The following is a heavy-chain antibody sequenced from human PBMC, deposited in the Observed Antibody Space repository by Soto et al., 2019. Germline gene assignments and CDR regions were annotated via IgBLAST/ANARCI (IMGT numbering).Heavy chain of an antibody. CDR3: ARHKTYYYGSGSYSPYYYYYYMDV. Sequence: QVQLQESGPGLVKPSQTLSLTCTVSGGSISSGGYYWSWIRQHPGKGLEWIGYIYYSGSTYYNPSLTSRVTIAVDTSKNQFSLKLSSVTAADTAVYYCARHKTYYYGSGSYSPYYYYYYMDVWGKGTTVTVSS. V-gene: IGHV4-31*03. D-gene: IGHD3-10*01. CDR2: IYYSGST. CDR1: GGSISSGGYY. J-gene: IGHJ6*03.